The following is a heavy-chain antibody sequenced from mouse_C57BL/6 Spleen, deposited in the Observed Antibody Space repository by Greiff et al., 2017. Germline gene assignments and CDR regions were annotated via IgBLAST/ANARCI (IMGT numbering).Heavy chain of an antibody. CDR3: AKNLYYGNYYAMDY. D-gene: IGHD2-1*01. Sequence: VKLMESGPGLVQPSQSLSITCTVSGFSLTSYGVHWVRQSPGKGLEWLGVIWRGGSTDYNAAFMSRLSITKDNSKSQVFFKMNSLQADDTAIYYCAKNLYYGNYYAMDYWGQGTSVTVSS. J-gene: IGHJ4*01. CDR1: GFSLTSYG. CDR2: IWRGGST. V-gene: IGHV2-5*01.